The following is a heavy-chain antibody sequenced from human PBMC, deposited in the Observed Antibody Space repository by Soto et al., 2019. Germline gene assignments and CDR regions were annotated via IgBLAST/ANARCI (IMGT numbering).Heavy chain of an antibody. V-gene: IGHV5-51*01. CDR2: ISPGDSDT. CDR3: ARRHTGSYFDVHSWFDP. CDR1: GYSFTSYW. Sequence: GESLKISCRASGYSFTSYWIAWVRQTPGKGLEWMGIISPGDSDTRYSPSSQGQVTISVDTSSGTAFLQWSSLKASDSAMYYCARRHTGSYFDVHSWFDPWGQGTQVTVSS. J-gene: IGHJ5*02. D-gene: IGHD1-26*01.